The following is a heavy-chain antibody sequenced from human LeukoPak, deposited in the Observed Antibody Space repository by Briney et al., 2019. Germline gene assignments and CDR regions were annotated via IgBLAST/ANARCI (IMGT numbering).Heavy chain of an antibody. V-gene: IGHV1-2*02. CDR1: GYTFTGYY. Sequence: GASVKVSCKASGYTFTGYYMHWVRQAPGQGLEWMGWINPNSGGTNYAQKFQGRVTMTRDTSISTAYMELSRLTSDDTAIYYCARDSDYGDYGDPFDIWGQGTMVTVSS. D-gene: IGHD4-17*01. CDR2: INPNSGGT. CDR3: ARDSDYGDYGDPFDI. J-gene: IGHJ3*02.